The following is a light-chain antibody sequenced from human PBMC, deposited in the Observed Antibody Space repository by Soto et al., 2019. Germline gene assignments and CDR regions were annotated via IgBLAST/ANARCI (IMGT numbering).Light chain of an antibody. V-gene: IGLV2-14*01. Sequence: QSALTQPASVSGSPGQSITISCTGTSSDVGGYNYVSWYQQHPAKVPKLMIYHVSNRPSGVSDRFSGSKSGNTASLTISGLQAEDEGDYYCYSYTTSSTYVFGTGTKLTV. CDR1: SSDVGGYNY. CDR3: YSYTTSSTYV. J-gene: IGLJ1*01. CDR2: HVS.